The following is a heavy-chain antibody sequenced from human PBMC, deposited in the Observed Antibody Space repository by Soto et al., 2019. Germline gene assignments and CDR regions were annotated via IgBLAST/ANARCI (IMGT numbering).Heavy chain of an antibody. CDR2: ISGSGGST. J-gene: IGHJ4*02. D-gene: IGHD2-2*02. CDR3: AKASKKYCSSTSCYILPKTPFDY. CDR1: GFTFSSYA. Sequence: EVQLLESGGGLVQPGGSLRLSCAASGFTFSSYAMSWVRQAPGKGLEWVSAISGSGGSTYYADSVKGRFTISRDNAKNPLYLQMNSLRAEDTAVYYCAKASKKYCSSTSCYILPKTPFDYWGQGTLVTVSS. V-gene: IGHV3-23*01.